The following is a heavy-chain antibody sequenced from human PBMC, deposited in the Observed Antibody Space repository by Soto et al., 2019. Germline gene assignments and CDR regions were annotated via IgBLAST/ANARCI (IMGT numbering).Heavy chain of an antibody. CDR3: ARAGLSPGDLLYFEF. CDR1: GFTFSTYS. J-gene: IGHJ4*02. V-gene: IGHV3-48*02. CDR2: ISSGATTI. D-gene: IGHD3-10*01. Sequence: EVQLVASGGGLVRPGGSLRLSCVGSGFTFSTYSMNWVRQAPGKGLEWVSYISSGATTIYYAESVKGRFTISKDNAKNSLYLQMNSLRDEDTAVYSCARAGLSPGDLLYFEFWDQRTLVTVSS.